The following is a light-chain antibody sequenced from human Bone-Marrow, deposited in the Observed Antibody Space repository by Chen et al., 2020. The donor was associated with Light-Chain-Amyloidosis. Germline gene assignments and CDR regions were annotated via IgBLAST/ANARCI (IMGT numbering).Light chain of an antibody. Sequence: SYELTQPPPVSVYPGQTARITCSGADLPTKYAYWYHQKPGHAPVLVIHRDTDRPSGIAEQFPGTSTMTPTKFTSSGVQAENATDYHNQSADSSGTDKERFGRET. CDR1: DLPTKY. V-gene: IGLV3-25*03. J-gene: IGLJ2*01. CDR3: QSADSSGTDKER. CDR2: RDT.